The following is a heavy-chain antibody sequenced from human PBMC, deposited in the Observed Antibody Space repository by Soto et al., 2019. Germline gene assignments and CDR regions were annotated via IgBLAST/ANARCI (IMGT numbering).Heavy chain of an antibody. CDR3: AKDPTMIVVVTLGY. CDR1: GFTFSSYA. CDR2: ISGSGGST. J-gene: IGHJ4*02. Sequence: GGSLRHSCAASGFTFSSYAMSWVRQAPGKGLEWVSAISGSGGSTYYADSVKGRFTISRDNSKNTLYLQMNSLRAEDTAVYYCAKDPTMIVVVTLGYWGQGTLVTVSS. V-gene: IGHV3-23*01. D-gene: IGHD3-22*01.